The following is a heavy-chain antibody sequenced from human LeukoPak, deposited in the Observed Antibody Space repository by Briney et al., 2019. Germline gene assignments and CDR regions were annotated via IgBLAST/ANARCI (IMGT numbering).Heavy chain of an antibody. CDR3: AREGIVGATLGAFDI. Sequence: SETLSLTCTVSGGSISSYYWSWIRQPPGKGLEWIGYIYYSGSTNYNPSLKSRVTISVDTSKNQFSLKLSSVTAADTAAYYCAREGIVGATLGAFDIWGQGTMVTVSS. J-gene: IGHJ3*02. CDR2: IYYSGST. D-gene: IGHD1-26*01. CDR1: GGSISSYY. V-gene: IGHV4-59*01.